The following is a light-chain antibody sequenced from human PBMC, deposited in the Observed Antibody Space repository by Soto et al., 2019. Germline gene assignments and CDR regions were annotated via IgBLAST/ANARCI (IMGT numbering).Light chain of an antibody. CDR1: SGHSTYA. V-gene: IGLV4-69*01. Sequence: QTVLTQSPSASASLGASVRLTCTLSSGHSTYAIAWHQQQPEKGPRYLMKLNDDGSHTKGDGIPDRFSGSSSGAERYLTISNLQSEDEAEYYCQTWGTGIHVVFGGGTKLTVL. J-gene: IGLJ2*01. CDR3: QTWGTGIHVV. CDR2: LNDDGSH.